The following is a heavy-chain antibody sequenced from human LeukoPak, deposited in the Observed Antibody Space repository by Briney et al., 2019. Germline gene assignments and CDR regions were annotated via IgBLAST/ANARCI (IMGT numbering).Heavy chain of an antibody. CDR3: ARDPGSYGYYFDY. CDR1: GGSISSYY. CDR2: IYYSGST. J-gene: IGHJ4*02. V-gene: IGHV4-59*01. D-gene: IGHD5-18*01. Sequence: PSETLSLTCTVSGGSISSYYWSWIRQPPGKGLDWIGYIYYSGSTNYNPSLKSRVTISVDTSKNQFSLKLSSVTAADTAVYYCARDPGSYGYYFDYWGQGTLVTVSS.